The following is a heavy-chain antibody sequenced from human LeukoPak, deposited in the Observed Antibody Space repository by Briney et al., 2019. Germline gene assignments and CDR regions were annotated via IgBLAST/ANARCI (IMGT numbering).Heavy chain of an antibody. CDR1: GYSISSGYY. D-gene: IGHD3-10*01. CDR2: INHSGST. V-gene: IGHV4-38-2*02. J-gene: IGHJ4*02. Sequence: PSETLSLTCTVSGYSISSGYYWGWIRQPPGKGLEWIGEINHSGSTNYNPSLKSRVTISVDTSKNQFSLKLSSVTAADTAVYYCARPGRRYYGSGSYYKSWGQGTLVTVSS. CDR3: ARPGRRYYGSGSYYKS.